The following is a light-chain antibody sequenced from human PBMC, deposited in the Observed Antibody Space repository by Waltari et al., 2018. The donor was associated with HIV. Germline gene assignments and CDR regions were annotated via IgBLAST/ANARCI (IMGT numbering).Light chain of an antibody. CDR2: EVS. J-gene: IGLJ3*02. V-gene: IGLV2-8*01. Sequence: QSALTQPPSASGSPGQSVTISCTGTSSDVGGYNYVSWYQHHPGKAPKLMIYEVSTRPSGFPDRFSGSKSGSTASLTVSGLQAEDEADYYCSSYAGSNNRWVFGGGTKLTAL. CDR3: SSYAGSNNRWV. CDR1: SSDVGGYNY.